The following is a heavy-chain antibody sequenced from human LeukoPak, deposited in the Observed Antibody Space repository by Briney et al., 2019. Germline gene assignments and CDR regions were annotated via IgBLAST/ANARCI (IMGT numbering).Heavy chain of an antibody. Sequence: PSETLSLTCAVYGVSFSGYYWSWVRQPPGKGLEWLGEINHRASTNYNPPLKSRVTISVDTSKNQFSLKLSSVTAADTAVYYCARVIPYSNYYYYYYYYGMDVWGQGTTVTVSS. CDR3: ARVIPYSNYYYYYYYYGMDV. V-gene: IGHV4-34*01. CDR1: GVSFSGYY. CDR2: INHRAST. J-gene: IGHJ6*02. D-gene: IGHD4-11*01.